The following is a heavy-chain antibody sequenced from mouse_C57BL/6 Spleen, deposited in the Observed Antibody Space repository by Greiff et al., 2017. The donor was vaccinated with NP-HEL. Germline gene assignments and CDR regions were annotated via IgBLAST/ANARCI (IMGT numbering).Heavy chain of an antibody. V-gene: IGHV1-64*01. CDR2: IHPNSGST. Sequence: VQLQQSGAELVKPGASVKLSCKASGYTFTSYWMHWVKQRPGQGLEWIGMIHPNSGSTNYNEKFKSTATLTVDKSSSTAYMQLSSLTSEDSAVYYLERRPCYYANSGDYWGQGTSVTVSS. J-gene: IGHJ4*01. CDR3: ERRPCYYANSGDY. CDR1: GYTFTSYW. D-gene: IGHD1-1*01.